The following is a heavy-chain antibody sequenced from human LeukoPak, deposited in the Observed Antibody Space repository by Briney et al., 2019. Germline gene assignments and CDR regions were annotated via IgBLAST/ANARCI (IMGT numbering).Heavy chain of an antibody. CDR2: ISYDGSNR. V-gene: IGHV3-30-3*01. Sequence: PGGSLRLSCAAAGFTFSSYAMHWVRKAPGNGLEWVAVISYDGSNRYYADSVKGRFTISRDNSKNTLYLQMNSLRAEDTAVYYCARENGIQLWKPFDYWGQGTLVTVSS. J-gene: IGHJ4*02. CDR1: GFTFSSYA. D-gene: IGHD5-18*01. CDR3: ARENGIQLWKPFDY.